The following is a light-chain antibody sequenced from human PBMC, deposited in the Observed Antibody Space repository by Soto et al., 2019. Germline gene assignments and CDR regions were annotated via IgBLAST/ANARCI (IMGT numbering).Light chain of an antibody. CDR1: QTIISW. CDR2: TAS. V-gene: IGKV1-5*03. J-gene: IGKJ1*01. CDR3: QQYHSYWT. Sequence: DIHMTHSPSTLAVSLVDRVTSTCRASQTIISWLAWYQQKPGKAPKLLIYTASTLKSGVPSRFSGSGSGTEFTLTINSLQTDDFSTYYCQQYHSYWTFGQGTKVDIK.